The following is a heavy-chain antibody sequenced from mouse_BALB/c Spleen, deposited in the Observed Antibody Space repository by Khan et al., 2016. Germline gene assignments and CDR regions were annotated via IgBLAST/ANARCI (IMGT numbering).Heavy chain of an antibody. CDR3: ARFGYVDC. CDR1: GYTFTSYW. Sequence: QVQLQQPGAELVKPGASVKLSCKTSGYTFTSYWMHWVKQRPGQGLDWIGEIDPSDSYTKYNQKFKGKATLTVDKSSNSAYMQLSGLTSEDSAVYYCARFGYVDCGGRGTTLTVSS. J-gene: IGHJ2*01. V-gene: IGHV1-69*02. CDR2: IDPSDSYT.